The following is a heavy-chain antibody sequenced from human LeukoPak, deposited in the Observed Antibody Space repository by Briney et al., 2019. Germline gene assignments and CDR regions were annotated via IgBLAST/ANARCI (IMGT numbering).Heavy chain of an antibody. D-gene: IGHD1-26*01. V-gene: IGHV3-21*04. J-gene: IGHJ5*02. CDR1: GFTFSSYS. CDR2: ISSSSSYI. CDR3: ARWSHSGWFDP. Sequence: GGSLRLSCAASGFTFSSYSMNWVRQAPGKGLEWVSSISSSSSYIYYADSVKGRFTISRDNAKNSLYLQMNSLRAEDTAVYYCARWSHSGWFDPWGQGTLVTVSS.